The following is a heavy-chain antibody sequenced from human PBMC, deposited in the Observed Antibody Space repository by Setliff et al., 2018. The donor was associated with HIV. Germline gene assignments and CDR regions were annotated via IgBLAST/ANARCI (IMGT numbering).Heavy chain of an antibody. Sequence: SETLSLTCAVSGYSISSGYYWGWIRQPPGKGLEWIGSIYHSGSTYYNPSLKSRVAMSVDTSENQFSLTLSSVTAADTAVYYCATLHSSGWPYYSDYWGQGILVTVSS. V-gene: IGHV4-38-2*01. CDR3: ATLHSSGWPYYSDY. CDR1: GYSISSGYY. CDR2: IYHSGST. D-gene: IGHD6-19*01. J-gene: IGHJ4*02.